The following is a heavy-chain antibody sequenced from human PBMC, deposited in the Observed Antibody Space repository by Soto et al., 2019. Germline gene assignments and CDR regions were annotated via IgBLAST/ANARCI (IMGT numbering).Heavy chain of an antibody. D-gene: IGHD5-18*01. CDR2: IYHSGKT. CDR1: GGSVMSYY. CDR3: ARISSVNPYGYVNGGLDV. J-gene: IGHJ6*02. Sequence: PLETLSLTCSVSGGSVMSYYWSWIRQSPEKGLEWIGYIYHSGKTNYNPSLKSRVTMSVDTSKNQLSLRLSSVTATDTAVYFCARISSVNPYGYVNGGLDVWGQGTTVTVSS. V-gene: IGHV4-59*02.